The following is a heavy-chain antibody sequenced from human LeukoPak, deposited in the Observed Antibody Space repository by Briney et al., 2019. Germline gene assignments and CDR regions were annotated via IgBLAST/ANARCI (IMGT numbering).Heavy chain of an antibody. CDR3: ARDTYDFWSGYYTHYYYGMDV. CDR2: IIPIFGTA. V-gene: IGHV1-69*13. D-gene: IGHD3-3*01. J-gene: IGHJ6*02. CDR1: GGTFSSYA. Sequence: SVKVSCKASGGTFSSYAISWVRQAPGQGLEWMGGIIPIFGTANYAQKFQGRVTITADESTSTAYMELSSLRSEDTAVYYCARDTYDFWSGYYTHYYYGMDVWGQGTTVTVSS.